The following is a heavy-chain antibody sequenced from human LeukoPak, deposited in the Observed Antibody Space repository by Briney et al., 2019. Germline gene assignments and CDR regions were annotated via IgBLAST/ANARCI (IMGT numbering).Heavy chain of an antibody. V-gene: IGHV3-33*01. Sequence: GGSLRLSCAASGFTFSSYGMHWVRQAPGKGLEWVAVIWYDGSNKYYADSVKGRFTISRDNSKNTLYLQMNSLRAEDTAVYYCARGSPCYDILTGYTFDYWGQGTLVTVSS. J-gene: IGHJ4*02. D-gene: IGHD3-9*01. CDR2: IWYDGSNK. CDR3: ARGSPCYDILTGYTFDY. CDR1: GFTFSSYG.